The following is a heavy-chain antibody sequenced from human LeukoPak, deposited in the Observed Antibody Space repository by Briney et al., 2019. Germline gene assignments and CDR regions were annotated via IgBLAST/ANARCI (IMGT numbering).Heavy chain of an antibody. Sequence: PSETLSLTCTVSGGSISTSTYYWGWIRQPPGKGLEWIGSIYYSGSTYYNPSLKSRVTISVDTSKNQFSLKLSSVTAADTAVYYCARDPIYNNDWYSATYWGQGTLVTVSS. CDR3: ARDPIYNNDWYSATY. D-gene: IGHD2-21*02. V-gene: IGHV4-39*07. J-gene: IGHJ4*02. CDR2: IYYSGST. CDR1: GGSISTSTYY.